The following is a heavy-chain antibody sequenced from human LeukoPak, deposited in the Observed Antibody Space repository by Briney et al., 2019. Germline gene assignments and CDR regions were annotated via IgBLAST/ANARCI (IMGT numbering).Heavy chain of an antibody. J-gene: IGHJ4*02. CDR1: GFTFDNYI. CDR3: ARDGDFDY. V-gene: IGHV3-48*01. Sequence: GGSLRLSCAASGFTFDNYIMNWVRQAPGKGLEWVSYISSSSSTIYYADSVKGRFTISRDNAKNSLYLQMNSLRAEGTAVYYCARDGDFDYWGQGTLVTVSS. CDR2: ISSSSSTI. D-gene: IGHD7-27*01.